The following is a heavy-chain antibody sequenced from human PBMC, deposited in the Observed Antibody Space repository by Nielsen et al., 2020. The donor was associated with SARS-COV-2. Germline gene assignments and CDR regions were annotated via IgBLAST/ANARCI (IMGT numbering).Heavy chain of an antibody. V-gene: IGHV7-4-1*02. CDR1: GYTFTSHT. D-gene: IGHD2-15*01. J-gene: IGHJ4*02. CDR3: ARRPGYCSGGSCYSFDY. CDR2: INTNTGNP. Sequence: ASVKVSCKASGYTFTSHTMNWARQAPGQGLEWMGWINTNTGNPTYAQGFTGRFVFSLDTSVSTAYLQISSLKAEDTAVYYCARRPGYCSGGSCYSFDYWGQGTLVTVSS.